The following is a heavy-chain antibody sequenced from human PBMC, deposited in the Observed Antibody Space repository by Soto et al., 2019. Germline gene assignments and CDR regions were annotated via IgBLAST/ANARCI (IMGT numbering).Heavy chain of an antibody. V-gene: IGHV4-31*03. CDR1: GFSISSGGYY. J-gene: IGHJ6*02. CDR2: IYYSGST. CDR3: VGELLSHYYYYGMDV. Sequence: SETLSLTCPFSGFSISSGGYYWSWIRQHPGKGLEWIGYIYYSGSTYYNPSLKSRVTISVDTSKNQFSLKLSSVTAADTAVYYCVGELLSHYYYYGMDVWGQGTTVTVSS. D-gene: IGHD3-10*01.